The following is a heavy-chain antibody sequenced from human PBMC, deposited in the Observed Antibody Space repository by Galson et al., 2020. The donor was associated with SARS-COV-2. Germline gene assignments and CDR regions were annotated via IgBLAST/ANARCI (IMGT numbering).Heavy chain of an antibody. Sequence: KVSCKGSGYSFTSYWIGWVRQMPGKGLEWMGIIYPGDSDTRYSPSFQGQVTISADKSISTAYLQWSSLKASDTAMYYCARVGTSSSGWEAYYFDYWGQGTLVTVSS. CDR2: IYPGDSDT. D-gene: IGHD6-19*01. V-gene: IGHV5-51*01. J-gene: IGHJ4*02. CDR1: GYSFTSYW. CDR3: ARVGTSSSGWEAYYFDY.